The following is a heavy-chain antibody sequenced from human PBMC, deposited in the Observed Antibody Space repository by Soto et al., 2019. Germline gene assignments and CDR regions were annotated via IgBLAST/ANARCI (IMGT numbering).Heavy chain of an antibody. Sequence: QVQLVEAGGGVVQPGRSLRLSCAASGFTFSSYAMHWVRQAPGKGLEWVAVISYDGSNKYYADSVKGRFTISRDNSKNTLYLQMNSLRAEDTAVYYCAREASGWPLYNWFAPWGQGTLVTVSS. CDR3: AREASGWPLYNWFAP. CDR1: GFTFSSYA. CDR2: ISYDGSNK. J-gene: IGHJ5*02. V-gene: IGHV3-30-3*01. D-gene: IGHD6-19*01.